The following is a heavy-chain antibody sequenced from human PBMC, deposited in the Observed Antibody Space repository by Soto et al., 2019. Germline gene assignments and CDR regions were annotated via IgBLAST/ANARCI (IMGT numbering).Heavy chain of an antibody. D-gene: IGHD3-3*01. Sequence: QVQLVESGGGVVQPGRSLRLSCAASGFTFSIYGMHWVRQAPGKGLEWVAVIWYDGSNKYYADSVKGRFTISRDNSKNTLYLQMNSLRAEDTAVYYCARVYDFWSGLGYWGQGTLVTVSS. V-gene: IGHV3-33*01. J-gene: IGHJ4*02. CDR3: ARVYDFWSGLGY. CDR2: IWYDGSNK. CDR1: GFTFSIYG.